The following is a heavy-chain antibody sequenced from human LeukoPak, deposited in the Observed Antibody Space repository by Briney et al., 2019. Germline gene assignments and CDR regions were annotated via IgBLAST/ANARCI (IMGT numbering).Heavy chain of an antibody. CDR3: ARTPSIAASAFDI. Sequence: PSETLSLTCTVSGGSISSYYRSWIRQPPGKGLEWIGYIYYSGSTNYNPSLKSRVTISVDTSKNQFSLKLSSVTAADTAVYYCARTPSIAASAFDIWGQGTMVTVSS. J-gene: IGHJ3*02. CDR1: GGSISSYY. D-gene: IGHD6-13*01. CDR2: IYYSGST. V-gene: IGHV4-59*08.